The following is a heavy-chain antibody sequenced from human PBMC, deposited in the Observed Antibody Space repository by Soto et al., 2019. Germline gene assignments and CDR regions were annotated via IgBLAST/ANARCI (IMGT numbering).Heavy chain of an antibody. CDR1: GFTFSSYD. V-gene: IGHV3-13*01. D-gene: IGHD3-22*01. J-gene: IGHJ3*02. CDR3: ARRANYNDTSETGYFPGPRDAFDI. Sequence: GGSLRLSCAASGFTFSSYDMHWVRQATGKGLEWVSAIGTAGDTYYPGSVKGRFTISRENAKNSLYLQMNSLRAGDTAVYYCARRANYNDTSETGYFPGPRDAFDIWGQGTMVTVSS. CDR2: IGTAGDT.